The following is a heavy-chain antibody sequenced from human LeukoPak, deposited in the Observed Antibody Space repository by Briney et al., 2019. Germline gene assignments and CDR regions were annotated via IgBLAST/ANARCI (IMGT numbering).Heavy chain of an antibody. CDR3: ARGIRNYYDSSGYYYGLFDY. J-gene: IGHJ4*02. CDR1: GFTFSSYA. V-gene: IGHV3-30-3*01. D-gene: IGHD3-22*01. CDR2: ISYDGSNK. Sequence: PGGSLRLSCAASGFTFSSYAMSWVRQAPGKGLEWVAVISYDGSNKYYADSVKGRFTISRDNSKNTLYLQMNSLGAEDTAVYYCARGIRNYYDSSGYYYGLFDYWGQGTLVTVSS.